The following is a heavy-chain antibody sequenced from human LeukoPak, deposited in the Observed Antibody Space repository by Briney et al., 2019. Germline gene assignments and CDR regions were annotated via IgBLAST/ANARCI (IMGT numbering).Heavy chain of an antibody. CDR1: GFTFDSYA. D-gene: IGHD3-10*01. CDR2: IYSGGST. V-gene: IGHV3-53*01. Sequence: GGSLRLSCAASGFTFDSYAMSWVRQAPGKGLEWVSVIYSGGSTYYADSVKGRFTISRDNSKNTLCLQMNSLRAEDTAVYYCARGWPSSPGYWGQGTLVTVSS. CDR3: ARGWPSSPGY. J-gene: IGHJ4*02.